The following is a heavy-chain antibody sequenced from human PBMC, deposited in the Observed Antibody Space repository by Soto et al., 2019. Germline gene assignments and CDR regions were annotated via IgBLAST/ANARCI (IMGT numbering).Heavy chain of an antibody. J-gene: IGHJ4*02. CDR1: GFTFDDYA. D-gene: IGHD4-17*01. CDR2: ISWNSGTI. V-gene: IGHV3-9*01. Sequence: GGSLRLSCAASGFTFDDYAMVWVRQVPGKGLEWVSHISWNSGTISYADSVKGRFTISRDNANNCLYLQMNSLRPEDTALYYCAKTPKFYGDFYFDSWGQGTLVTVSS. CDR3: AKTPKFYGDFYFDS.